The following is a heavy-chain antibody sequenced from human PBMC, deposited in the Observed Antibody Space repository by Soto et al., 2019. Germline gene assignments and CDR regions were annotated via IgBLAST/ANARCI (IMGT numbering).Heavy chain of an antibody. CDR3: ARSGYSYGPNPLLY. J-gene: IGHJ4*02. CDR2: NYYSGST. CDR1: GGSISSYY. D-gene: IGHD5-18*01. V-gene: IGHV4-59*12. Sequence: SETLSLTCTVSGGSISSYYWSWIRQPPGKGLEWIGYNYYSGSTNYNPSLKSRVTISVDTSKNQFSLKLSSVTAADTAVYYCARSGYSYGPNPLLYWGQGTLVTVSS.